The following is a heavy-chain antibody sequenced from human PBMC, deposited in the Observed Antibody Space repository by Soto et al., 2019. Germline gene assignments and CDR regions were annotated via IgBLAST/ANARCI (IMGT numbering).Heavy chain of an antibody. CDR3: AGIGEDVYYGMDV. J-gene: IGHJ6*02. CDR2: IYSRGDT. CDR1: GGSMRSYS. Sequence: TETVSLTCSVSGGSMRSYSWNWLRQPAGKGLEWIGRIYSRGDTNYNPSVKSRVTMSVDTSKNEFSLRLNSVTAADTAVYYCAGIGEDVYYGMDVWGQGTTVTVSS. V-gene: IGHV4-4*07. D-gene: IGHD2-21*01.